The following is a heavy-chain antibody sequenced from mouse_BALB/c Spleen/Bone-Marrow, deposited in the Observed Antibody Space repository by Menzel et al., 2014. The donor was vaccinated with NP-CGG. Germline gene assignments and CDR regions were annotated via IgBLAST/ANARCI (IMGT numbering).Heavy chain of an antibody. V-gene: IGHV1-87*01. Sequence: QVQLKDSGAELARPGASVKLSCKTSGYTFTTYWMQWVKQRPGQGLEWIGAIYPGEGDTRYTQKFKGKATLTADKSSSTAYMQLSNLTSEDSAVYYCSREPSNWGYYWGQGTTLAVSS. J-gene: IGHJ2*01. CDR3: SREPSNWGYY. CDR1: GYTFTTYW. CDR2: IYPGEGDT.